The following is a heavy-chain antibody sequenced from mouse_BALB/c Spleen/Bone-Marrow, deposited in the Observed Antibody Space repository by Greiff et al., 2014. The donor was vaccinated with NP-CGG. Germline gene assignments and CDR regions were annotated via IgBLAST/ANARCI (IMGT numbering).Heavy chain of an antibody. V-gene: IGHV1-37*01. D-gene: IGHD1-2*01. CDR1: GYSFTGYF. CDR2: INPYNGDI. CDR3: GRGVYGCFDY. Sequence: EVMLVESGPELVKPGASVKISCKASGYSFTGYFMNWVKQSHGKSLEWIGRINPYNGDIFNNQKFKGKATLTVGKSSSTAHMELLSLTSEDSAVYYCGRGVYGCFDYWGQGTTLTVSS. J-gene: IGHJ2*01.